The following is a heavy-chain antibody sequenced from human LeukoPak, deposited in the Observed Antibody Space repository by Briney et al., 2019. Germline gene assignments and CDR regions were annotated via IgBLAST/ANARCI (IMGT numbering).Heavy chain of an antibody. CDR2: ISGSYSHI. Sequence: WGSLRLSCAASGFTFSSYSMNWVRQAPGKGLEWVSSISGSYSHIYYADSVKGRFTISRDNAKNSLYLQMNSLRAEDTAVYYCAGSILTGYPNFDYWGQGTLVTVSS. D-gene: IGHD3-9*01. CDR3: AGSILTGYPNFDY. V-gene: IGHV3-21*01. J-gene: IGHJ4*02. CDR1: GFTFSSYS.